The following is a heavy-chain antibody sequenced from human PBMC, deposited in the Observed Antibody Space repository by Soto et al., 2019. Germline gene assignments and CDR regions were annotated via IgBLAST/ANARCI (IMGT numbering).Heavy chain of an antibody. D-gene: IGHD5-18*01. CDR2: VFYKGNT. Sequence: QVQLQESGPGLVKPSETLSLTCSVSGGSITGYYWTWIRQPPGKGLEWIGSVFYKGNTNYNPSLKSRVTISVDTSANQFSLRLSSVTAADTAVYYCARPGDSFGFTDYWGQGTLVTVSS. CDR1: GGSITGYY. CDR3: ARPGDSFGFTDY. J-gene: IGHJ4*02. V-gene: IGHV4-59*01.